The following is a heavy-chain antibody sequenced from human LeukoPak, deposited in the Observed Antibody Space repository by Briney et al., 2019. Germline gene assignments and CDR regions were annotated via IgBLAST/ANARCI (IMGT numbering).Heavy chain of an antibody. D-gene: IGHD3-22*01. CDR2: IYYSGST. Sequence: SETLSLTCTVSGGSISSSSYYWGWIRQPPGKGLEWIGSIYYSGSTYYNPSLKSRVTISVDTSKNQFSLKLSSVTAADTAVYYCARPSYYYDSSGSYYYMDVWGKGTTVTVSS. CDR3: ARPSYYYDSSGSYYYMDV. J-gene: IGHJ6*03. V-gene: IGHV4-39*01. CDR1: GGSISSSSYY.